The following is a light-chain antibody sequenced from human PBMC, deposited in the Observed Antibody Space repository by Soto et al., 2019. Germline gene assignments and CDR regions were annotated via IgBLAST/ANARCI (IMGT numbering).Light chain of an antibody. V-gene: IGKV3-20*01. Sequence: EIVFTQSPGTLALSPRERATLSCRASHSVSSSYLAWYQQKPGQAPRLLIYGASSRATGIPDRFSGSGSGTDFTLTISRLEPEDFAVYYCQQYGSSPPVTFGGGTKVDIK. CDR3: QQYGSSPPVT. J-gene: IGKJ4*01. CDR2: GAS. CDR1: HSVSSSY.